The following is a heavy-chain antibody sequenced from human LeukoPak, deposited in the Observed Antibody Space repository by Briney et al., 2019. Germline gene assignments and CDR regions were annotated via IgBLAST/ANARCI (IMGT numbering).Heavy chain of an antibody. D-gene: IGHD1-1*01. V-gene: IGHV3-48*01. J-gene: IGHJ5*02. CDR1: GFTFSSYS. CDR3: ARDPCGTA. CDR2: ISSSSTI. Sequence: PGGSLRLSCAASGFTFSSYSMTWVRQAPGKGLEWVSYISSSSTIYYADSVKGRFTISRDNAKNLLYLQMNSLRAEDTAVYYCARDPCGTAWGQGTLVTVSS.